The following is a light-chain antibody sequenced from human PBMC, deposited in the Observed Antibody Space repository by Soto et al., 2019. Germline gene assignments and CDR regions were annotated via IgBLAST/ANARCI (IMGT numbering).Light chain of an antibody. CDR2: WAS. CDR3: QQYYSTLWT. Sequence: DIVMTQSPDSLAVSLGERATINCKSSQSVLYSSNNKNYLAWYQQKPGQPPKLLIYWASTRESGVPDRFSGSGSGTDFTLTISSLQAEDVAVYYCQQYYSTLWTFGQGTKVYIK. J-gene: IGKJ1*01. CDR1: QSVLYSSNNKNY. V-gene: IGKV4-1*01.